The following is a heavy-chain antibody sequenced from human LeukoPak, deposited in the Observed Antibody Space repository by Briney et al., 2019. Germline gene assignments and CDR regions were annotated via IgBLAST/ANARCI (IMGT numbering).Heavy chain of an antibody. V-gene: IGHV3-21*01. CDR3: ARESGYSSSWYPGY. J-gene: IGHJ4*02. Sequence: GGSLRLSCAASGFTFSGYSMSWVRQAPGKGLEWVSSISSSGSYIYYADSVKGRFTLSRDNAKNSLYLQMNRLRAEDTAMYYCARESGYSSSWYPGYWGQGTLVTVSS. CDR2: ISSSGSYI. D-gene: IGHD6-13*01. CDR1: GFTFSGYS.